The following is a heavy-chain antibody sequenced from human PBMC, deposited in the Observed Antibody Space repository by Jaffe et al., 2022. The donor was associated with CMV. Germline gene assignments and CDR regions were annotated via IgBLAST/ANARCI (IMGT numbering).Heavy chain of an antibody. Sequence: EVQLVESGGGLVQPGGSLRLSCAASGFTFSSYWMHWVRQAPGKGLVWVSRINSDGSSTSYADSVKGRFTISRDNAKNTLYLQMNSLRAEDTAVYYCARETYYYGSGSSYDAFDIWGQGTMVTVSS. CDR2: INSDGSST. V-gene: IGHV3-74*01. D-gene: IGHD3-10*01. CDR1: GFTFSSYW. J-gene: IGHJ3*02. CDR3: ARETYYYGSGSSYDAFDI.